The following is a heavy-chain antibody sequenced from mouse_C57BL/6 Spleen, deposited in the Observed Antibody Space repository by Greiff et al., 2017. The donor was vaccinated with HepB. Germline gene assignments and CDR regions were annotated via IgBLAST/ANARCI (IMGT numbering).Heavy chain of an antibody. J-gene: IGHJ4*01. CDR1: GYAFTNYL. V-gene: IGHV1-54*01. D-gene: IGHD1-1*01. CDR3: ARDGRWAMDY. CDR2: INPGSGGT. Sequence: VQLQQSGAELVRPGTSVKVSCEASGYAFTNYLIEWVKQRPGQGLEWIGVINPGSGGTNYNEKFKGKATLTADKSSSTAYMQLSSLTSEDSAVYFCARDGRWAMDYWGQGTSVTVSS.